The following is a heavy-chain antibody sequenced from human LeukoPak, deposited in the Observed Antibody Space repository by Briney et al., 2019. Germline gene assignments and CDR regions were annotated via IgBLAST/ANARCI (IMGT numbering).Heavy chain of an antibody. Sequence: GGSLRLSCAASGFTFSSYSMTWVRQAPGKGLEWVSVISGSGGSTYYAGSVKGRFTISRDNFKNTLDLQMNSLRAEDTAVYYCAKKVSSSPSGGLDPWGQGTLVTVSS. J-gene: IGHJ5*02. CDR1: GFTFSSYS. CDR3: AKKVSSSPSGGLDP. D-gene: IGHD6-25*01. CDR2: ISGSGGST. V-gene: IGHV3-23*01.